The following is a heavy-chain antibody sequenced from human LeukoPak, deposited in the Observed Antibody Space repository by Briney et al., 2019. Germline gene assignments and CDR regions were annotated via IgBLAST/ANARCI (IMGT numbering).Heavy chain of an antibody. CDR1: GDSIGRYF. CDR2: MHFSGAT. D-gene: IGHD3-9*01. J-gene: IGHJ4*02. CDR3: ARDTGDYPYYFDY. Sequence: PSETLSLTCTVSGDSIGRYFWSWIRQSPTKGVEWRGYMHFSGATNYNPSLKSRVTISVDTSKKEFSLKLTSVTAADTAVYFCARDTGDYPYYFDYWGQGILVTVSS. V-gene: IGHV4-59*01.